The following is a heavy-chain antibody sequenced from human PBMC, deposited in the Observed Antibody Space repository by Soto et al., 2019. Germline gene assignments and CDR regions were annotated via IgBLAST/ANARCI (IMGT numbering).Heavy chain of an antibody. CDR3: AREAHFYVSGTGS. CDR1: GFSVSSNY. J-gene: IGHJ4*02. V-gene: IGHV3-66*01. CDR2: IYSGGDT. D-gene: IGHD3-10*01. Sequence: EVQLVESGGGLVQPGGSLRLSCAASGFSVSSNYMSWVRQAPGKGLEWVSVIYSGGDTYYADSVKGRFTISRDNSKNTLYLQMNSLGADDTAVYYCAREAHFYVSGTGSWGQGTLVTVSS.